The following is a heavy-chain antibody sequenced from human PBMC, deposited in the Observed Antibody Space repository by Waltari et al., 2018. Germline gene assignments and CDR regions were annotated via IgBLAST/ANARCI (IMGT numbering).Heavy chain of an antibody. V-gene: IGHV2-26*01. CDR1: GFSLSNARMG. D-gene: IGHD2-2*01. J-gene: IGHJ6*03. Sequence: QVTLKESGPVLVKPTETLTLTCTVSGFSLSNARMGVSWIRQPPGKALEWLAHIFSNDEKSYSTSLKSRLTIPKDTSKSQVVLTMTNMDPVDTATYYCARGVVVVPAAIADASRDYYYYMDVWGKGTTVTISS. CDR3: ARGVVVVPAAIADASRDYYYYMDV. CDR2: IFSNDEK.